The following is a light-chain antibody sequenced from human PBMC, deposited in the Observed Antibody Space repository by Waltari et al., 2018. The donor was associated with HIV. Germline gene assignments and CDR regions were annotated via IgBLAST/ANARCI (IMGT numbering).Light chain of an antibody. V-gene: IGKV3-20*01. J-gene: IGKJ1*01. CDR1: QSVCSSC. Sequence: EIVLTQSPGTLSLSPGERATLSCRASQSVCSSCLTWYQQKPGQAPRLLIYDTSSRATGIPDRFSGSGSGTDFTLTISRLEPEDFAVHYCQQYGSSPWTFGHGTKVEIK. CDR3: QQYGSSPWT. CDR2: DTS.